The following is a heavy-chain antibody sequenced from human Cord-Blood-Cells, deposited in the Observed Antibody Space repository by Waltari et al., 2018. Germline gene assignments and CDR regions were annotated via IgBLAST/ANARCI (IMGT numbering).Heavy chain of an antibody. Sequence: QLQLQESGPGLVKPSETLSLTCTVSGGSISSSSYYWGWIRQPPGKGLGWIGSIYYSGSSYSHPSLKRRITISVETSENPFSRKLTSLTAAYTAVYDCARLTRPDYDTLTGYWYFDLWGRGTLVTVSS. CDR2: IYYSGSS. V-gene: IGHV4-39*01. J-gene: IGHJ2*01. CDR3: ARLTRPDYDTLTGYWYFDL. D-gene: IGHD3-9*01. CDR1: GGSISSSSYY.